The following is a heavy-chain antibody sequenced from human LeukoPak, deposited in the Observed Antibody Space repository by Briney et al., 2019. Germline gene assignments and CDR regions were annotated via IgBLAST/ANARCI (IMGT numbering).Heavy chain of an antibody. CDR2: INPNSVGT. CDR1: GYTFTAYY. J-gene: IGHJ4*02. Sequence: ASVKVSCKASGYTFTAYYMHWVRQATGQGLEWMGWINPNSVGTNYAQKFQGRVTMTRDTSISTAYMEMSRLRSDDTAVYYCAVNYYDSSAPFDYWGQGTLVTVSS. CDR3: AVNYYDSSAPFDY. V-gene: IGHV1-2*02. D-gene: IGHD3-22*01.